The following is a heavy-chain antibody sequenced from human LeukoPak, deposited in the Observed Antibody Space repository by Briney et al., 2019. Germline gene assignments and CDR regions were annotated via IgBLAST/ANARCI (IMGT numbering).Heavy chain of an antibody. CDR1: GYSFTNYW. CDR3: ARRYDNYDFWSR. CDR2: IYPGDSDT. J-gene: IGHJ4*02. Sequence: HGESLKISCKSSGYSFTNYWIGWVRQMPGKGLEWMGIIYPGDSDTRYSPSFQGQVTISADKSINTAYLQWSSLKASDTAMYYCARRYDNYDFWSRWGQGTLVTV. D-gene: IGHD3-3*01. V-gene: IGHV5-51*01.